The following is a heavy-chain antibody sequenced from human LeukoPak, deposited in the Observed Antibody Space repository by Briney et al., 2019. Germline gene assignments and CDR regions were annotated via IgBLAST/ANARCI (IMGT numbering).Heavy chain of an antibody. CDR3: ARDGVGITMVRTHYYGMDV. Sequence: ASVRVSCKASGGTFSSYAISWVRQAPGQGLEWMGRIIPILGIANYAQKFQGRVTITADKSTSTAYMELSSLRSEDTAVYYCARDGVGITMVRTHYYGMDVWGQGTTVTVSS. J-gene: IGHJ6*02. D-gene: IGHD3-10*01. CDR1: GGTFSSYA. CDR2: IIPILGIA. V-gene: IGHV1-69*04.